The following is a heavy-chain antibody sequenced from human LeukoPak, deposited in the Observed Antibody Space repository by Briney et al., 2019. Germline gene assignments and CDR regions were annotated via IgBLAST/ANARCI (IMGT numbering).Heavy chain of an antibody. D-gene: IGHD4-23*01. CDR1: GFSISAYY. CDR2: IHSSGNT. J-gene: IGHJ4*02. CDR3: ARDVGKAY. Sequence: SETLSLTCTVSGFSISAYYWSWFRQPAGKGLEWIGRIHSSGNTNYNPSLQSRVSLSIDTSQNQFSLRLTSLTAADTAVYFCARDVGKAYWGQGLLAIVSS. V-gene: IGHV4-4*07.